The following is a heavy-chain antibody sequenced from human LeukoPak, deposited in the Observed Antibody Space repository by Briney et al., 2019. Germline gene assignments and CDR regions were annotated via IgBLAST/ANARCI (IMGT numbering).Heavy chain of an antibody. Sequence: ASVKVSCKASGGTFSSYAISWVRQAPGQGLEWMGGIIPIFGTANYAQKFQGRVTITTDESTSTAYMELSSLRSEDTAVYYCARVPLRFLEWLHLDYWGQGTLVTVSS. CDR2: IIPIFGTA. CDR1: GGTFSSYA. CDR3: ARVPLRFLEWLHLDY. J-gene: IGHJ4*02. V-gene: IGHV1-69*05. D-gene: IGHD3-3*01.